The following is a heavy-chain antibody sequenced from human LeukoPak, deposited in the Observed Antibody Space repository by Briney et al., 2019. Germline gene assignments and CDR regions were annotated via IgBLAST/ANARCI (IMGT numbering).Heavy chain of an antibody. CDR2: IYFSGST. D-gene: IGHD3-10*01. CDR3: ARCAPYGSGSYFWFDP. J-gene: IGHJ5*02. Sequence: FGTPFLPLTRSGGSLSSYYLGWVREPPREGLEWVGVIYFSGSTNYNPSLKSRVTISVDTSKNQFSLKLSSVTAADTAVYYCARCAPYGSGSYFWFDPWGQGTLVTVSS. CDR1: GGSLSSYY. V-gene: IGHV4-59*01.